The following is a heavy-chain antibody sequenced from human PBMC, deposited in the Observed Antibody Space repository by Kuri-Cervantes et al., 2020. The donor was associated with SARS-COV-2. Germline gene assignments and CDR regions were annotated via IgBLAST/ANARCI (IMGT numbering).Heavy chain of an antibody. CDR3: ARGAGYWDEYFQH. V-gene: IGHV4-38-2*02. CDR1: GYSISSGYY. CDR2: IYHSGST. D-gene: IGHD2-15*01. Sequence: SETLSLTCTVSGYSISSGYYWGWIRQPPGKGLEWIGSIYHSGSTYYNPSLKSRVTISVDTSKNQFSLKLSSVTAADTAVYYCARGAGYWDEYFQHWGQGTLVTVCS. J-gene: IGHJ1*01.